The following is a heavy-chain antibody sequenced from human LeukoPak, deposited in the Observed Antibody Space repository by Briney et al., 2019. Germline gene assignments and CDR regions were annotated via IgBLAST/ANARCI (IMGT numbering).Heavy chain of an antibody. Sequence: AEPLSLTCAVSGYSISSGYYWGWLRPPPGKGVGWIGSIYHSGSTYYNPSLKSRVTISEDTSKDKFSLKLSSGTAADTAVYYCARADGDYVGGDAFDIWGKGKMLTVSS. D-gene: IGHD4-17*01. CDR1: GYSISSGYY. J-gene: IGHJ3*02. CDR2: IYHSGST. V-gene: IGHV4-38-2*01. CDR3: ARADGDYVGGDAFDI.